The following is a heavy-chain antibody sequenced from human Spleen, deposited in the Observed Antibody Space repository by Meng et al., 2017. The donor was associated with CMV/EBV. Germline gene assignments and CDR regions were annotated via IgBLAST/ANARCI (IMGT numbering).Heavy chain of an antibody. V-gene: IGHV1-18*01. CDR2: ITAYNGDT. J-gene: IGHJ4*02. CDR3: ARARWWYPNFDY. CDR1: GYTFNNYG. D-gene: IGHD2-15*01. Sequence: ASVKVSCKASGYTFNNYGITWVRQAPGQGLEWMGWITAYNGDTTYAQKFQGRVTMTTDTSTSTAYMELRSLTSDDTAVYYCARARWWYPNFDYWGQGTLVTVSS.